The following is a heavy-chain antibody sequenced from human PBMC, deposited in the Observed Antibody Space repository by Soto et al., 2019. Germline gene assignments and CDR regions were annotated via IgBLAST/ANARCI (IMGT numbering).Heavy chain of an antibody. Sequence: LVQSGAEAKKPGTSVKVSCKASGYTFSTSTISWVRQAPGQGLERPGWIKAYSGNTNYAPKLQGRATMTTDTSTSTAYLELRSLTDDDTAMYYCAIANYGDDDYWGQGTLVNVSS. J-gene: IGHJ4*02. CDR3: AIANYGDDDY. CDR2: IKAYSGNT. D-gene: IGHD4-17*01. V-gene: IGHV1-18*04. CDR1: GYTFSTST.